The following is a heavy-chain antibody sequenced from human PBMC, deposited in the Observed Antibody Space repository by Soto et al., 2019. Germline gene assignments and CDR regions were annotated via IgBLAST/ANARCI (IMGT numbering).Heavy chain of an antibody. V-gene: IGHV3-30-3*01. D-gene: IGHD3-10*01. CDR3: ARDTSSYGSGSYYGEDY. Sequence: GGSLGLSCSASGFTFRSYAMHWVRQAPGKGLEWVAVISYDGSNKYYAGSVKGRFTVSRDNSKNTLYLQMNSLRAEDTAVYYCARDTSSYGSGSYYGEDYWGQGTLVTVSS. CDR1: GFTFRSYA. J-gene: IGHJ4*02. CDR2: ISYDGSNK.